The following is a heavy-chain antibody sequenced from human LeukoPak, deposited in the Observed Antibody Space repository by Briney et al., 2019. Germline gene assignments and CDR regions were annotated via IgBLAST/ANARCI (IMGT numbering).Heavy chain of an antibody. CDR3: ATYIGDTYRYFDY. J-gene: IGHJ4*02. V-gene: IGHV4-38-2*02. D-gene: IGHD2-21*01. CDR2: IYHSGST. Sequence: SETLSLTCTVSGYSISSGYYWGWIRQPPGKGLEWIGSIYHSGSTYYNPSLKSRVTISVDTSKNQFSLKLSSVTAADRAVYYCATYIGDTYRYFDYWGQGALVTVSS. CDR1: GYSISSGYY.